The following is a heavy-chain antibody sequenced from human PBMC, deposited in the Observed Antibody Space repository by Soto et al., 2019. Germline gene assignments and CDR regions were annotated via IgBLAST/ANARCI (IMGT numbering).Heavy chain of an antibody. CDR3: ARDYDFWSGYYTGIGDY. CDR1: GFTFSGFS. J-gene: IGHJ4*02. D-gene: IGHD3-3*01. V-gene: IGHV3-48*02. Sequence: EVQLVESGGGLVQPGESLRLSCAASGFTFSGFSMNWVRQAPGKGLEWVSYIGTSGSTIYYADSVKGRFTISRNNAKTSLYLQMNSLGDEDTAVYYCARDYDFWSGYYTGIGDYWGQGTLVTVSS. CDR2: IGTSGSTI.